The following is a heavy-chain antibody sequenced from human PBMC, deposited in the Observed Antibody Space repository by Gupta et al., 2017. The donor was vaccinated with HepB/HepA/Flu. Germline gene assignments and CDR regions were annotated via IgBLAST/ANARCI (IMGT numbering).Heavy chain of an antibody. CDR2: INPNSGGT. D-gene: IGHD3-22*01. Sequence: QVQLVQSGAEVKKPGASVKVSCKASGYTFTGYYMHWVRQAPGHGLAWMGWINPNSGGTNYAQKFQGRVTMTRDTSISTAYMELSRLRSDDTAVYYCARGTELPSSDSSGYYYVLLFDYWGQGTLVTVSS. CDR3: ARGTELPSSDSSGYYYVLLFDY. CDR1: GYTFTGYY. J-gene: IGHJ4*02. V-gene: IGHV1-2*02.